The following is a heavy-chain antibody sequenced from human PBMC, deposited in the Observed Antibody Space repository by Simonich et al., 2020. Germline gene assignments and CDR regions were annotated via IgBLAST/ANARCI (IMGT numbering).Heavy chain of an antibody. V-gene: IGHV1-2*02. J-gene: IGHJ3*02. Sequence: QVQLVQSGAEVKKPGASVKVSCKPSGYTFTGYYMHWGRQAPGQGLEWRGWINPNSGGTNYAQKVQGRVTMTRDTSNSTAYMELSRLRSDDTAVYYCARVRFEAFDIWGQGTMVTVSS. CDR2: INPNSGGT. CDR3: ARVRFEAFDI. CDR1: GYTFTGYY.